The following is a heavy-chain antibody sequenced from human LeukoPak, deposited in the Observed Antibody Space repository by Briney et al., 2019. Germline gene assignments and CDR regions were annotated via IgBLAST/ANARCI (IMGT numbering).Heavy chain of an antibody. J-gene: IGHJ4*02. CDR3: ARHYYYDSSGYIDC. CDR2: IWYDGSNK. D-gene: IGHD3-22*01. V-gene: IGHV3-33*01. Sequence: GGSLRLSCAASGFTFSSYGMHWVRQAPGKGLEWVAVIWYDGSNKYYADSVKGRFTISRDNSKNTLYLQMNSLRAEDTAVYYCARHYYYDSSGYIDCWGQGTLVTVSS. CDR1: GFTFSSYG.